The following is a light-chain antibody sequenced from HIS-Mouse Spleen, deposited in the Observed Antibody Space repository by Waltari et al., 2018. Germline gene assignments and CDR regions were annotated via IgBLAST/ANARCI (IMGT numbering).Light chain of an antibody. CDR1: SGSIASHY. Sequence: NFMLTPPHSVSASPGKTLTISCTRSSGSIASHYVQWYQQRPGSAPPTVIYEDNQRPPGVPDRFSGSIDSSSNSASLTISGLKTEDEADYYCQSYDSSNWVFGGGTKLTVL. V-gene: IGLV6-57*04. CDR2: EDN. CDR3: QSYDSSNWV. J-gene: IGLJ3*02.